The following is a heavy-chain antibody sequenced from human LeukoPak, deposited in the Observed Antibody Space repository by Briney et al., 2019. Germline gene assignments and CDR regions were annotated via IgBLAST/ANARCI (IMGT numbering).Heavy chain of an antibody. J-gene: IGHJ4*02. Sequence: GGSLRLSCTASGFTFSSYWMHWVRQVPGKGLVWVSRINSAGISTNYADSVKGRFTISRDNAKNSLYLQMNSLRAEDTAVYYCARDRSYGDYADYWGQGTLVTVSS. D-gene: IGHD4-17*01. CDR2: INSAGIST. CDR3: ARDRSYGDYADY. V-gene: IGHV3-74*01. CDR1: GFTFSSYW.